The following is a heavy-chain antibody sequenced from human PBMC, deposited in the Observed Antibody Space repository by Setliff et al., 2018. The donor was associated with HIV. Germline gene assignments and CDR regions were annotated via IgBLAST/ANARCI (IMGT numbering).Heavy chain of an antibody. CDR3: ARETYYGSGSYLPTEYYYYYMDV. Sequence: SETLSLTCTVSGGSISRSSYYWGWIRQPPGKGLEWIGSIYYSGSTYYNPSLMSRVTMTRDTSITTAYMELSSLISDDTAVYYCARETYYGSGSYLPTEYYYYYMDVWGKGTTVTVSS. V-gene: IGHV4-39*02. J-gene: IGHJ6*03. D-gene: IGHD3-10*01. CDR1: GGSISRSSYY. CDR2: IYYSGST.